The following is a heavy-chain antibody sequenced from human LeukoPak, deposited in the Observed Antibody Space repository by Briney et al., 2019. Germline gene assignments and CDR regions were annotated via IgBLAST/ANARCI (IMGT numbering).Heavy chain of an antibody. J-gene: IGHJ6*03. CDR3: AREAYDYSNTWHYMDV. V-gene: IGHV6-1*01. Sequence: SQTLSLTCAISGDSVFSNSAAWNWIRQSPSRGLEWLGSTYYRSKWYNDYAVSVKSRITINPDTSKNQFSLKLSSVTAADTAVYYCAREAYDYSNTWHYMDVWGKGTTVTVSS. CDR2: TYYRSKWYN. CDR1: GDSVFSNSAA. D-gene: IGHD4-11*01.